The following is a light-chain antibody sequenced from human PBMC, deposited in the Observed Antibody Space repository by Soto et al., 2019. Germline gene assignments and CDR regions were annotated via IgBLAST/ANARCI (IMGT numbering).Light chain of an antibody. V-gene: IGKV1-33*01. CDR3: QQYDNLPLT. CDR1: QGIDTS. Sequence: ILLTQSPSSLSASVGDRVTITCRASQGIDTSLAWYQQKPGKAPKLLIYDASNLETGVPSRFSGSGSGTDFTFTISSLQPEDIATYYCQQYDNLPLTFGGGTKVDIK. CDR2: DAS. J-gene: IGKJ4*01.